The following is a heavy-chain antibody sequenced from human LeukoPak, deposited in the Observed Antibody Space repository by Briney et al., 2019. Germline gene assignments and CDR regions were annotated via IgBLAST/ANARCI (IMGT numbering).Heavy chain of an antibody. J-gene: IGHJ4*02. CDR2: IYSGGTT. D-gene: IGHD6-19*01. V-gene: IGHV3-53*01. CDR3: ARLSGWFDY. CDR1: GFTVSNNY. Sequence: GGSLRLSCAASGFTVSNNYVSWLRQAPGKGLEWVSLIYSGGTTYYAESVKVRFTISRDISKNTLYLQMNSLRAEDTAVYYCARLSGWFDYWGQGTLVTVSS.